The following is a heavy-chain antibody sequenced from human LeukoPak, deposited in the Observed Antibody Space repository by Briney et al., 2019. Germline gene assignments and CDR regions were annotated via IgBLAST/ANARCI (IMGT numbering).Heavy chain of an antibody. CDR1: GGSISSYY. Sequence: PSETLSLTCTVSGGSISSYYWSWIRQPPGKGLEWIGYIYYSGSTNYNPSLKSRVTISVDTSKNQFSLKLRSVTAADTAVYYCVRSSGWYFFWGQGTLVTVSS. D-gene: IGHD6-19*01. CDR3: VRSSGWYFF. J-gene: IGHJ4*02. CDR2: IYYSGST. V-gene: IGHV4-59*01.